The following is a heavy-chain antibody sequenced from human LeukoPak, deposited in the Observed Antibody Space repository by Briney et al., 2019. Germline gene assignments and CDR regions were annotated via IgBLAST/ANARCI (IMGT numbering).Heavy chain of an antibody. J-gene: IGHJ4*02. CDR2: ISSSSSYI. D-gene: IGHD5-18*01. V-gene: IGHV3-21*01. CDR3: ARDLGYSYGQFDS. Sequence: GGSLRLSCAASGFTFSSYSMNWVRQAPGKGLEWVSSISSSSSYIYYADSVKGRFTISRDNAKNSLYLQMNSLRAEDTAVYYCARDLGYSYGQFDSWGQGTLVTVSS. CDR1: GFTFSSYS.